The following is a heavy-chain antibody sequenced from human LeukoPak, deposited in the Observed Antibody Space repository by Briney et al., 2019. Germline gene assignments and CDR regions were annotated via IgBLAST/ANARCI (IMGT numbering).Heavy chain of an antibody. J-gene: IGHJ5*02. D-gene: IGHD3-3*01. CDR2: IYYSAST. CDR1: GGSISSGGYY. V-gene: IGHV4-39*01. Sequence: SETLSLTCTVSGGSISSGGYYWSWIRQHPGKGLEWVGSIYYSASTYYNPSLKSRVTISVDTSKNQFSLKLSSVTAADTAVYYCARNYYDFWSGYYGPWFDPWGQGTLVTVSS. CDR3: ARNYYDFWSGYYGPWFDP.